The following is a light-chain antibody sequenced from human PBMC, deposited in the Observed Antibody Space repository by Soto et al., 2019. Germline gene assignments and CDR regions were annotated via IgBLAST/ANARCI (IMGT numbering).Light chain of an antibody. CDR3: QQRGNWPLT. CDR1: QSVSTY. V-gene: IGKV3-11*01. Sequence: EIVLTQFPATLSLSPGERATLSCRASQSVSTYLAWYQPKPGQAPRVLIYDASSRATSIPDRFSGSGSGTDFTLTISSLEPEDYAVSYCQQRGNWPLTFRGGTKVEIK. J-gene: IGKJ4*01. CDR2: DAS.